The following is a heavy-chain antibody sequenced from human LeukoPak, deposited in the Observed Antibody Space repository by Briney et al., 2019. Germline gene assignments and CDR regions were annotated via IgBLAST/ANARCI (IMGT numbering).Heavy chain of an antibody. CDR3: ARSLYYRSEH. CDR1: GYSFTTYW. D-gene: IGHD3-10*01. Sequence: GESLKISCKVSGYSFTTYWISWVRQMPRKGLEWMGRIDPSDSYTNYSPSFQGHVTISTDKSISTAYLQWSSLKASDTAMYYCARSLYYRSEHWGQGILVTVSS. J-gene: IGHJ4*02. CDR2: IDPSDSYT. V-gene: IGHV5-10-1*01.